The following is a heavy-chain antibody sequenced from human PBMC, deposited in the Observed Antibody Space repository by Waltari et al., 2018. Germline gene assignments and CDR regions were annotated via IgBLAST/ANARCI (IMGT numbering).Heavy chain of an antibody. V-gene: IGHV3-53*01. D-gene: IGHD6-13*01. CDR1: GVIVSNNY. CDR2: IYRGGET. J-gene: IGHJ4*02. CDR3: TSDHGLSWPLD. Sequence: EVHLVESGGGLVHPGDSVRLSCAASGVIVSNNYMSWVRQPPGKGWGGVSVIYRGGETNYAESVKGRFTISRDNSKNTLDLQMNNGRAEDTAVYYCTSDHGLSWPLDWGQGTMVTVSS.